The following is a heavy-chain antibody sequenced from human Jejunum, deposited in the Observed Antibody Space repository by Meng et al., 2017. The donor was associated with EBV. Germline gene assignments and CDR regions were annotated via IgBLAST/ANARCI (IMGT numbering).Heavy chain of an antibody. Sequence: ASGPRLRPPSGTCSRTVAVPGASITGTNGWSWGRQPPGKGLEWIAEIWHGGNTNYNPALKSRVTISVDKSNNQFSLKLASVTAADTAVYFCARGNAYNVPSFDYWGQGTLVTVSS. CDR1: GASITGTNG. CDR2: IWHGGNT. D-gene: IGHD5-24*01. V-gene: IGHV4-4*02. CDR3: ARGNAYNVPSFDY. J-gene: IGHJ4*02.